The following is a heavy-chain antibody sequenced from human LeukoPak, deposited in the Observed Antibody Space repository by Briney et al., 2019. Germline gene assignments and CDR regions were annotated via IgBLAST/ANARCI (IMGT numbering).Heavy chain of an antibody. CDR3: ARDSYDSGIDY. V-gene: IGHV4-31*03. D-gene: IGHD3-22*01. CDR1: GGSISSGGYY. Sequence: SETLSLTCTVSGGSISSGGYYWNWIRQHPGKGLEWIGYIYYSGSTYYNPSLKSRVTISVDTSKNQFSLRLNSVTAADTAVYYCARDSYDSGIDYWGQGTLVTVSS. CDR2: IYYSGST. J-gene: IGHJ4*02.